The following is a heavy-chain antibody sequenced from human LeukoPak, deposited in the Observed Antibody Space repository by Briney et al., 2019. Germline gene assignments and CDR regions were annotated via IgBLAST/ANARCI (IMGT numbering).Heavy chain of an antibody. J-gene: IGHJ6*02. CDR2: ISTTGGST. Sequence: GGSLRLSCAASGFTFSNYGMNWVRQAPGKGLEWVSGISTTGGSTFYADSVKGRFTISRDNSKNTLSLHMNSLRAEDTAVYYCARHGIRPYYYYGLDVWGQGTTVTVSS. CDR1: GFTFSNYG. CDR3: ARHGIRPYYYYGLDV. V-gene: IGHV3-23*01. D-gene: IGHD1-26*01.